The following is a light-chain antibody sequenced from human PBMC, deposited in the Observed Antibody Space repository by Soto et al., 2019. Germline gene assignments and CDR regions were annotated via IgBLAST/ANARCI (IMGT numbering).Light chain of an antibody. CDR2: AVS. J-gene: IGKJ1*01. V-gene: IGKV3-20*01. CDR3: HQYGDSPRA. CDR1: RSVTNNY. Sequence: EVVLTQSPGTLSLSPGERATLSCRASRSVTNNYLAWYQHKPGQPPRLLIYAVSSRATGIPDRFSGSGSGSDFTLTISRLEPEDFAVYYCHQYGDSPRAFGQGTKVEI.